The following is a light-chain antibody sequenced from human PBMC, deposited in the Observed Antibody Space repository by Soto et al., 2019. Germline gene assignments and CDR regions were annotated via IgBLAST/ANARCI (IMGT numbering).Light chain of an antibody. J-gene: IGLJ3*02. V-gene: IGLV1-40*01. Sequence: QSVLTQPPSLAGAPGQRVTISCTGSSSNIGAGYDVHWYQQRPGTAPKLLIYGNSNRPSGVPDRFSGSKSCTSASLAITGLQAEDEADYYCQSYDSSLSGPVVFGGGTKLTVL. CDR1: SSNIGAGYD. CDR2: GNS. CDR3: QSYDSSLSGPVV.